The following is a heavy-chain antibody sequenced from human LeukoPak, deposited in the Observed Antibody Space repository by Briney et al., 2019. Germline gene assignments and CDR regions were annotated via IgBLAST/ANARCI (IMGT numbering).Heavy chain of an antibody. J-gene: IGHJ4*02. D-gene: IGHD2-2*01. V-gene: IGHV3-9*03. CDR2: ISWNSGSI. CDR3: AKGGVVVVPAAEVAYFDY. Sequence: GGSLRLSCAASGFTFDDYAMHWVRQAPGKGLEWVSGISWNSGSIGYADSVKGRFTISRDNAKNSLYLQMNSLRAEDMALYYCAKGGVVVVPAAEVAYFDYWGQGTLVTVSS. CDR1: GFTFDDYA.